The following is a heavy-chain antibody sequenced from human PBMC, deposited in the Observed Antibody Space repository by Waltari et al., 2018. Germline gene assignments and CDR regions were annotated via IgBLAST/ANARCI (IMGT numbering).Heavy chain of an antibody. CDR1: GFTFSNSD. J-gene: IGHJ3*01. D-gene: IGHD5-12*01. CDR3: ARDPSVGYSVYGDGLDV. CDR2: VSGSGSPI. Sequence: EVQLVESGGGSVQPGGSLRLSCAGSGFTFSNSDMNWVRQAPGKGLEWVAFVSGSGSPIHYADSVRGRFTISRDNAKSSLYLQMNSLRVEDTALYYCARDPSVGYSVYGDGLDVWGQGTMVTVSP. V-gene: IGHV3-48*03.